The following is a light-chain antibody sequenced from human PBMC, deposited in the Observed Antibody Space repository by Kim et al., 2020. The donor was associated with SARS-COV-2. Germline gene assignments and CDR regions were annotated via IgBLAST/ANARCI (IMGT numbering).Light chain of an antibody. CDR3: QTWGTGIQV. CDR2: LHSDGSH. CDR1: SGHTSSV. V-gene: IGLV4-69*01. Sequence: QLVLTQSPSASASLGASVKLTCTLSSGHTSSVIAWHQQQPEKGPRYLMKLHSDGSHIKGDGIPDRFSGSSSGPERYLTISSLQSEDEADYYCQTWGTGIQVFGGGTQLTVL. J-gene: IGLJ3*02.